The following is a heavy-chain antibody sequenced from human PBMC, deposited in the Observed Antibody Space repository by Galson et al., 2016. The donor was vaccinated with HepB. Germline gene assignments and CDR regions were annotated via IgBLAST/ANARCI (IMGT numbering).Heavy chain of an antibody. J-gene: IGHJ6*02. CDR3: ARDVGTFSGVDCGFLCGMDV. D-gene: IGHD3-3*01. V-gene: IGHV3-33*01. CDR2: IWYDGSNK. CDR1: GFDFTTYG. Sequence: SLRLSCAASGFDFTTYGMQWVRQAPGKGLEWVAVIWYDGSNKYSADSATGRFTITSDNSKNTLYLELNSLRGEATAVYYCARDVGTFSGVDCGFLCGMDVWGQGTTVTVSS.